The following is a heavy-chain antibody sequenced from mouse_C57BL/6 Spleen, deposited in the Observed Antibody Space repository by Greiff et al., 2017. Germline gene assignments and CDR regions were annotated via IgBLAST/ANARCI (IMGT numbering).Heavy chain of an antibody. Sequence: EVKLMESGPGMVKPSQSLSLTCTVTGYSITSGYDWHWIRHFPGNKLEWMGYISYSGSTNYNPSLKSRISITHDTSKNHFFLKLNSVTTEDTATYYCARMGTSYSNYDWYFDVWGTGTTVTVSS. J-gene: IGHJ1*03. CDR3: ARMGTSYSNYDWYFDV. CDR2: ISYSGST. CDR1: GYSITSGYD. D-gene: IGHD2-5*01. V-gene: IGHV3-1*01.